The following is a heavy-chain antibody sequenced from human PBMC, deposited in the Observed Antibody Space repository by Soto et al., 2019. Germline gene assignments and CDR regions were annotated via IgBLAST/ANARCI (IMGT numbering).Heavy chain of an antibody. V-gene: IGHV3-11*01. Sequence: GGSLRLSCAASGFTFSDYYMSWIRQAPGKGLEWVSYISSSGSTIYYADSVKGRFTISRDNAKNSLYLQMNSLRAEDTAVYYWARSFYITIFGVVTNIWFDPWGQGTLVTVSS. D-gene: IGHD3-3*01. J-gene: IGHJ5*02. CDR2: ISSSGSTI. CDR3: ARSFYITIFGVVTNIWFDP. CDR1: GFTFSDYY.